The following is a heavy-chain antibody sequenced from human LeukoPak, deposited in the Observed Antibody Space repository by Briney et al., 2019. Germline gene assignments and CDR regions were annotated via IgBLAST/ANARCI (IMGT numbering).Heavy chain of an antibody. Sequence: GESPKIPWKGSGYSFTSYWIGWVRQMPGKGLEGMGSIYPGDSDTRYSPSFQGQVTISADKSIRTAYLQWSSLKASDTAMYYCARHKPPLGYCSSTSCYGVAFDYWGQGTLVTVSS. CDR1: GYSFTSYW. CDR3: ARHKPPLGYCSSTSCYGVAFDY. D-gene: IGHD2-2*01. CDR2: IYPGDSDT. V-gene: IGHV5-51*01. J-gene: IGHJ4*02.